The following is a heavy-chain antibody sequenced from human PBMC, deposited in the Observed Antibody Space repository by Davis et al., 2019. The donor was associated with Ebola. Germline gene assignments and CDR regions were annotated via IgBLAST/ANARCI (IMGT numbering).Heavy chain of an antibody. V-gene: IGHV3-21*01. J-gene: IGHJ4*02. CDR1: GFIFSTYS. CDR3: ARLSLWGYCVSTSCYLSDY. Sequence: GGSLRLSCAASGFIFSTYSMTWVRQAPGKGLEWVSSISTTSGYTYYADSVKGRFTISRDDAKNSLYLQMDSLRAEDTAVYYCARLSLWGYCVSTSCYLSDYWGQGTLVTVSS. D-gene: IGHD2-2*01. CDR2: ISTTSGYT.